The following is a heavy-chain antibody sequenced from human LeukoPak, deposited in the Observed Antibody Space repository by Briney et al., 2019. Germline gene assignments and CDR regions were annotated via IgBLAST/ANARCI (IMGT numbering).Heavy chain of an antibody. CDR1: GGSISSSNYY. V-gene: IGHV4-39*01. J-gene: IGHJ5*02. Sequence: SETLSLTCTVSGGSISSSNYYWGWIRQPPGKGLEWIGSIYYSGSTYYNPSLKSRVTISLDTSNNQFSLRLSSVTAADTAVYYCARIGYCSGTSCFLWFDPWGQGTLVTVSS. D-gene: IGHD2-2*01. CDR3: ARIGYCSGTSCFLWFDP. CDR2: IYYSGST.